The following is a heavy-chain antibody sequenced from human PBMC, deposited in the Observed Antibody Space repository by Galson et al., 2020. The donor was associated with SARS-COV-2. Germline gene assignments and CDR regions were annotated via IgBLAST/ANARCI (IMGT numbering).Heavy chain of an antibody. Sequence: SETLSLTCAVYGESFNGHYWSWIRQPPGKGLEWIGAINPTGSIHYSPSLKSRITISADTAKNQFSLKLTSVTAADTAVYFCARGQRQVNKVLMIVSSGAFYLDSWGQGTLVTVSS. CDR1: GESFNGHY. CDR3: ARGQRQVNKVLMIVSSGAFYLDS. V-gene: IGHV4-34*01. CDR2: INPTGSI. J-gene: IGHJ4*02. D-gene: IGHD2-21*01.